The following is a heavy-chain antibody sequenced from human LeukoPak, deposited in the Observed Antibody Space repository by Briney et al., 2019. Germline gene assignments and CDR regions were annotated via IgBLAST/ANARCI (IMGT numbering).Heavy chain of an antibody. CDR3: ARVPVGGMDV. Sequence: SETLSLTCTVSGGSISSHYWSWIRQPPGKGLEWIGYIYYSGSTNYNPSLKSRVTISVDTSKNQFSLKLSSVTAADTAVYYCARVPVGGMDVWGKGTTVTVSS. CDR1: GGSISSHY. CDR2: IYYSGST. J-gene: IGHJ6*04. V-gene: IGHV4-59*11.